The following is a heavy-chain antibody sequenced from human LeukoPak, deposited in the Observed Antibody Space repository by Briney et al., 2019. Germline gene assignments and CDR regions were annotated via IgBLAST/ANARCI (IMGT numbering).Heavy chain of an antibody. V-gene: IGHV3-7*05. CDR2: RKQYGSEN. Sequence: PGGPLRLSCAASGFTFSRYWMSGVRQAPGKGLEWGGKRKQYGSENHYVDSVQGRFTIPRDNAKNSLYLQMNSLRAEETAVYYCASSVVGATACSDYWGQGTLVTVSS. D-gene: IGHD1-26*01. CDR1: GFTFSRYW. J-gene: IGHJ4*02. CDR3: ASSVVGATACSDY.